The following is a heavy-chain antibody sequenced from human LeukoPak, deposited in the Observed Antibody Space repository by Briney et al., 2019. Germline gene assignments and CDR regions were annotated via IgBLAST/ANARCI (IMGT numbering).Heavy chain of an antibody. CDR1: GLTVSSNY. D-gene: IGHD5-18*01. CDR3: ARDQLSYSYGLIYYYGMDV. CDR2: IYSGGST. J-gene: IGHJ6*02. Sequence: PGGSLRLSCAASGLTVSSNYMSWVRQAPGKGLEWVSVIYSGGSTYYADSVKGRFTISRDNSKNTLYLQMNSLRAEDTAVYYCARDQLSYSYGLIYYYGMDVWGQGTTVTVSS. V-gene: IGHV3-53*01.